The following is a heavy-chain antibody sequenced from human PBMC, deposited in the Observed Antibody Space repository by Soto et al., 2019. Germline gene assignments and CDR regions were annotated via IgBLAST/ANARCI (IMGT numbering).Heavy chain of an antibody. V-gene: IGHV4-39*01. D-gene: IGHD3-16*02. CDR2: IYYSGST. CDR3: ARQIYDFVWGTYRPFYFDY. Sequence: SETLSLTCTVSGGSISNSNYYWGWIRQPPGKGLEWIGSIYYSGSTYYNPSLKSRVTISVDTSKNQFSLNLRSVTAADTAVYYCARQIYDFVWGTYRPFYFDYWGQGTLVTVPQ. J-gene: IGHJ4*02. CDR1: GGSISNSNYY.